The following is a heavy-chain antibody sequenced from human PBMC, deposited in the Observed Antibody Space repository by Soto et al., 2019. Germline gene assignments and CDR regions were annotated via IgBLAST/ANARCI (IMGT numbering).Heavy chain of an antibody. J-gene: IGHJ6*02. CDR1: GGSFSGYY. Sequence: SETVSLTCAVYGGSFSGYYWSWIRQPPGKGLEWIGEINHSGSTNYNPSLKSRVTISVDTSKNQFSLKLSSVTAADTAVYYCARVSGIYYYGMDVWGQGTTVTVSS. V-gene: IGHV4-34*01. CDR2: INHSGST. D-gene: IGHD3-10*01. CDR3: ARVSGIYYYGMDV.